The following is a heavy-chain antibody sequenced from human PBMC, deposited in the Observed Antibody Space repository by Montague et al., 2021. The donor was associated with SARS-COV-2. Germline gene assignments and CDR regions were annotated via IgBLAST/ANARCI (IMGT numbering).Heavy chain of an antibody. D-gene: IGHD3-3*01. CDR3: ARGADYDFWSGYLRYKWFDP. CDR1: GASLSGYY. V-gene: IGHV4-34*01. J-gene: IGHJ5*02. Sequence: EILSLTCAVYGASLSGYYWAWIRQTPGKGLEWIGEINHSGNTNYNSSLKSRLTISVDTSKKQFSLKLSSVTTADTAVYYCARGADYDFWSGYLRYKWFDPWGLGTPVTVSS. CDR2: INHSGNT.